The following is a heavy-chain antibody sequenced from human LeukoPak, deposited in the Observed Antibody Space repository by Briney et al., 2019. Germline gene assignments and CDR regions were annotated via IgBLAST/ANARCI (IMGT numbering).Heavy chain of an antibody. CDR1: GFTFSDYW. CDR2: IEQDGYEK. D-gene: IGHD1-26*01. V-gene: IGHV3-7*01. CDR3: ARDKIVGPATLDY. J-gene: IGHJ4*02. Sequence: PGGSLRLSCAASGFTFSDYWMSWVRQTPEKGLEWVANIEQDGYEKYYVDSVKGRFTISRDNAKNSLYLQMNSLRADDTAVYYCARDKIVGPATLDYWGQGTLVTVSS.